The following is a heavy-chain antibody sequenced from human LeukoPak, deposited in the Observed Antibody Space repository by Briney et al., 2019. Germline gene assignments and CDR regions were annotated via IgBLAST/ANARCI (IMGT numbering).Heavy chain of an antibody. J-gene: IGHJ5*02. CDR3: ARVPAYYDFWSGYQSRYNWFDP. CDR1: GFTFSSYA. D-gene: IGHD3-3*01. Sequence: AGGSLRLSCAASGFTFSSYAMHWVRQAPGKGLEWVAVISYDGSNKYYADSVKGRFTISRDNSKNTLYLQMNSLRAEDTAVYYCARVPAYYDFWSGYQSRYNWFDPWGQGTLVTVSS. V-gene: IGHV3-30*04. CDR2: ISYDGSNK.